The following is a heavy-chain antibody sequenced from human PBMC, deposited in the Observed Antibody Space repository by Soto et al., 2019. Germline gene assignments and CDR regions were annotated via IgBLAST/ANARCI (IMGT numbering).Heavy chain of an antibody. V-gene: IGHV4-34*01. J-gene: IGHJ6*02. CDR3: ARGGHYDFWSGYYGNYYYYYGMDV. D-gene: IGHD3-3*01. CDR2: INHSGST. CDR1: GGSFSGYY. Sequence: SETLSLTCAVYGGSFSGYYWSWIRQPPGKGLGWIGEINHSGSTNYNPSLKSRVTISVDTSKNQFSLKLSSVTAADTAVYYCARGGHYDFWSGYYGNYYYYYGMDVWGQGTTVTVPS.